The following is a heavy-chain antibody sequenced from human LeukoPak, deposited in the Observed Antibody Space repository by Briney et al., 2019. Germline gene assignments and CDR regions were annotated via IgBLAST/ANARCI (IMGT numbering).Heavy chain of an antibody. CDR1: GFTFSNYA. CDR3: AREKSSSWSPFDY. J-gene: IGHJ4*02. Sequence: GGSLRLSCAASGFTFSNYAMHWVRQAPGKGLEWVAVISYDGSNKYYADSVKGRFTNSRDNSKNTLYLQMNSLRADDTAVYYCAREKSSSWSPFDYWGQGTLVTVSS. CDR2: ISYDGSNK. D-gene: IGHD6-13*01. V-gene: IGHV3-30-3*01.